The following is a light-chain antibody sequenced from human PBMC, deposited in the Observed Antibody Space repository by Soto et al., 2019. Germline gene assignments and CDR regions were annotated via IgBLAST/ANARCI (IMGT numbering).Light chain of an antibody. CDR2: DAY. J-gene: IGKJ5*01. CDR3: KQRSNWPIT. Sequence: EIVMTQSPATLSVSPGERATLSCRASQSVSSYLAWYQQKPGQAPRLLIYDAYNRATGIPARFSGSGSGTDFTLTIRSLEPEDFAVYYCKQRSNWPITFGQGTRLEIK. CDR1: QSVSSY. V-gene: IGKV3-11*01.